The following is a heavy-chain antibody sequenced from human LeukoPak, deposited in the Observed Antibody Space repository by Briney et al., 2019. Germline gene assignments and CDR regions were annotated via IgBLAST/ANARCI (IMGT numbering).Heavy chain of an antibody. V-gene: IGHV4-34*01. Sequence: SETLSLTCAVYGGSFSGYYWSWIRQPPGKGLVWIGEINHSGSTNYNPSLKSRVTISVDTSKNQFSLKLSSVTAADTAVYYCARATVAATLRSFDYWGQGTLVTVSS. CDR1: GGSFSGYY. CDR3: ARATVAATLRSFDY. J-gene: IGHJ4*02. CDR2: INHSGST. D-gene: IGHD2-15*01.